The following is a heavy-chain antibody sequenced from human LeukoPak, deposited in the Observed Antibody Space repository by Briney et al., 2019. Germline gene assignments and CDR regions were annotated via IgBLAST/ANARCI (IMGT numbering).Heavy chain of an antibody. D-gene: IGHD1-26*01. Sequence: GGSLRLSCAASGFTFSSYSMKWGLQAPGKGLQWGSSISSSSSYIYYADSVKGRFTISIDNAKNSLYLQIASMAADDTAVYYCARTYPGIYSFGDWGQGTLVTVSS. CDR1: GFTFSSYS. V-gene: IGHV3-21*01. CDR3: ARTYPGIYSFGD. J-gene: IGHJ4*02. CDR2: ISSSSSYI.